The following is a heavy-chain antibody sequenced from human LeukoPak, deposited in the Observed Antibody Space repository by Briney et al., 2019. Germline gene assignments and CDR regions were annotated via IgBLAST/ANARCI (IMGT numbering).Heavy chain of an antibody. Sequence: SETLSLTCTVSGGSISSYYWSWIRQPPGKGLEWIGYIYYSGSTNYNPSLKSRVTISVDTSKNQFSLKLSSVTAADTAVHYCARQVDCSSTSCYVLEPYFDYWGQGTLVTVSS. CDR1: GGSISSYY. J-gene: IGHJ4*02. CDR2: IYYSGST. D-gene: IGHD2-2*01. CDR3: ARQVDCSSTSCYVLEPYFDY. V-gene: IGHV4-59*01.